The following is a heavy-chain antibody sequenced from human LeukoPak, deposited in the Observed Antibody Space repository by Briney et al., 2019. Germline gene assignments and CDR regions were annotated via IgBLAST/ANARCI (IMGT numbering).Heavy chain of an antibody. J-gene: IGHJ4*02. D-gene: IGHD6-13*01. CDR2: ISGSGGST. CDR3: AKTGFGGGSSWPHFDY. V-gene: IGHV3-23*01. CDR1: GFTFSSYA. Sequence: SGGSLRLSCAASGFTFSSYAMSWVRQAPGKGLEWVSAISGSGGSTYYADSVKGRFTISRDNSKNTLYLQMNSLRAEDTAVYYCAKTGFGGGSSWPHFDYWGQGTLVTVSS.